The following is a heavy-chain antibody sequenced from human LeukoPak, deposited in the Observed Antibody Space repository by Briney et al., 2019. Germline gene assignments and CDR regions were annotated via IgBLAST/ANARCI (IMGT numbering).Heavy chain of an antibody. J-gene: IGHJ4*02. Sequence: GGSLRLSCAASGFTFSRHWMSWVCQAPGKGLEWVANIKEDGSEKYVDSMKGRFTISRDNARNSLYLQMNSLRAEDTAVYYCAREVHAAVTDFDYWGQGTLVTVSS. CDR1: GFTFSRHW. D-gene: IGHD6-13*01. V-gene: IGHV3-7*01. CDR2: IKEDGSEK. CDR3: AREVHAAVTDFDY.